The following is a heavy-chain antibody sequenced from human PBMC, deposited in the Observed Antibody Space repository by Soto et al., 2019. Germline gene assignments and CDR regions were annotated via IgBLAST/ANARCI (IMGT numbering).Heavy chain of an antibody. CDR1: GGSISSGGYS. CDR3: ASSGGRGSGSYYKLYGMDV. Sequence: TLSLTCAVSGGSISSGGYSWSWIRQPPGKGLEWIGYIYHSGSTYYNPSLKSRVTISVDRSKNQFSLKLSSVTAADTAVYYCASSGGRGSGSYYKLYGMDVWGQGTTVTVSS. CDR2: IYHSGST. D-gene: IGHD3-10*01. V-gene: IGHV4-30-2*01. J-gene: IGHJ6*02.